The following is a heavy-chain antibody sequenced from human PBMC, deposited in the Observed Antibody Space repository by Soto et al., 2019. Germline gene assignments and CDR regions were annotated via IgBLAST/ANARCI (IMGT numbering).Heavy chain of an antibody. CDR3: AREERWLQFGAFDI. CDR1: GFTVSSNY. Sequence: GGSLRLSCAASGFTVSSNYMSWVRQAPGKGLEWVSVIYSGGSTYYADSVKGRFTISRDNSKNTLYLQMNSLRAEDTAVYYCAREERWLQFGAFDIWGQGTMLTV. V-gene: IGHV3-53*01. D-gene: IGHD5-12*01. CDR2: IYSGGST. J-gene: IGHJ3*02.